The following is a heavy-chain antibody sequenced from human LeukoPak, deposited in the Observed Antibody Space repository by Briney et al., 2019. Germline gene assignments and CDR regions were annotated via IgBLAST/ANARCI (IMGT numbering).Heavy chain of an antibody. CDR2: SKSKTDGGTT. CDR3: CVLDHRRFDY. CDR1: GFTISNAW. Sequence: GGSLRLSCAASGFTISNAWMSWVRQAPGKGPEWVGRSKSKTDGGTTDYAAPVKGRFTISRDDSNNTLYLQMNSLKTEDTAVYYCCVLDHRRFDYWGQGTLVTVSS. J-gene: IGHJ4*02. V-gene: IGHV3-15*01. D-gene: IGHD5/OR15-5a*01.